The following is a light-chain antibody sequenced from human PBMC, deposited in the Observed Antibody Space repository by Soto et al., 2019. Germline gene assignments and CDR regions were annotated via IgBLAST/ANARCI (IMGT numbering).Light chain of an antibody. V-gene: IGLV1-40*01. CDR3: QSYDSSLSAL. J-gene: IGLJ3*02. CDR1: SSNIGAGYD. CDR2: GNS. Sequence: QSALTQPPSVSGAPGQRVTISCTGSSSNIGAGYDVHWYQQLPGTAPKLLIYGNSNRPSGVPDRFSGSKSRTSASLAITGLQAEDEADYYCQSYDSSLSALFGGGTKLTVL.